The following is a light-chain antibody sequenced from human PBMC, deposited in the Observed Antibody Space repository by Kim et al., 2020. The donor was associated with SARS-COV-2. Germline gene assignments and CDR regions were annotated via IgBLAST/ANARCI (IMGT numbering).Light chain of an antibody. V-gene: IGKV1-27*01. J-gene: IGKJ1*01. CDR2: DAS. CDR3: QKFNAAPRT. CDR1: RDISDH. Sequence: TSVGDRVTITCRAGRDISDHLAWYQQKPGRPPKRLIYDASALHSGVPSRFSGSGSGTEFTLTISSLQPEDVATYYCQKFNAAPRTFGQRTKVDIK.